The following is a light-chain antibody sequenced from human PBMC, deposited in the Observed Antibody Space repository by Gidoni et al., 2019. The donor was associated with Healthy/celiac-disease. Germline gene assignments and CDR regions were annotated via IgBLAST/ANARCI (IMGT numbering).Light chain of an antibody. J-gene: IGLJ2*01. CDR2: EVS. V-gene: IGLV2-14*01. CDR3: SSYTSSSTLGV. Sequence: QSALTKPASVSGSPGQSITISCTGTSSDVGGYNYVSWYQQHLVKAPKLIIYEVSNRPSGFSNRFAGSKSGNTASLTISGLQAEDEADYYCSSYTSSSTLGVFGGGTKLTVL. CDR1: SSDVGGYNY.